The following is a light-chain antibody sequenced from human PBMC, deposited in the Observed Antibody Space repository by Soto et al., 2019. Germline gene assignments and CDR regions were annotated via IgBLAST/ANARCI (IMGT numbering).Light chain of an antibody. J-gene: IGKJ5*01. CDR2: DAS. CDR1: QSVSSD. V-gene: IGKV3-11*01. Sequence: IVLTHSPDTLSFSPGEMATLSFRASQSVSSDLAWYQQKPGQSPRLLIYDASNRATGIPARFSGSGSGTDFTLTISSLEPEDFAVYYCQQRSNWPITFGQGTRLEIK. CDR3: QQRSNWPIT.